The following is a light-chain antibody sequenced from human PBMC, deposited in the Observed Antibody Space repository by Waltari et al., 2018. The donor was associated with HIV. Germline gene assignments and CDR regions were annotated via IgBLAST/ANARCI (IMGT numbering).Light chain of an antibody. CDR1: QSILSSYNNKNS. Sequence: DIVMTQSPYPLDVFLSESATISCTSSQSILSSYNNKNSLVWYQQKPGQPPKVLIYWASTRESGVPDRFSGSGSGTDFTLTISSLQAEDVAVYYCQQYYTTPYTFGQGTKLEIK. CDR2: WAS. V-gene: IGKV4-1*01. J-gene: IGKJ2*01. CDR3: QQYYTTPYT.